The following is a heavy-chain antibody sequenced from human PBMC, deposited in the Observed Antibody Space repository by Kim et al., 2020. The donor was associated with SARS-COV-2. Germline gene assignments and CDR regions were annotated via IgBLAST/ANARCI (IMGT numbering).Heavy chain of an antibody. J-gene: IGHJ3*02. CDR2: ISSSSSYI. D-gene: IGHD3-10*01. Sequence: GGSLRLSCAASGFTFSSYSMNWVRQAPGKGLEWVSSISSSSSYIYYADSVKGRFTISRDNAKNSLYLQMNSLRAEDTAVYYCARDGLGRRPLWFGEFSIWGQGTMVTVSS. V-gene: IGHV3-21*04. CDR1: GFTFSSYS. CDR3: ARDGLGRRPLWFGEFSI.